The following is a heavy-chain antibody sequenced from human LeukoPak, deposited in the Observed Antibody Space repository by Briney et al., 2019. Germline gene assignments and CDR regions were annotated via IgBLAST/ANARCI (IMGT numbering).Heavy chain of an antibody. Sequence: VWINPNTGGTVYAEKFQGRVTITRDTSISTAYLELSRLRSDDTAIYYCARDRGGRVFDPWGQGTLVTVSS. J-gene: IGHJ5*02. V-gene: IGHV1-2*02. D-gene: IGHD3-16*01. CDR2: INPNTGGT. CDR3: ARDRGGRVFDP.